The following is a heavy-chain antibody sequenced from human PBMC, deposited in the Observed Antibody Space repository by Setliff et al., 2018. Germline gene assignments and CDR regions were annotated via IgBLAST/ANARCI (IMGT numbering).Heavy chain of an antibody. CDR3: ARGGGAPYSLAPYYHMDV. V-gene: IGHV1-2*02. CDR2: INPNAGNI. D-gene: IGHD6-13*01. CDR1: GYTFTAYY. Sequence: GASVKVSCKASGYTFTAYYIHWVRQAPGQGLEWMGWINPNAGNINYIQKFQGRVTMTRDTSISTAYMELRRLRSDDTALYYCARGGGAPYSLAPYYHMDVWGKGTTVTVSS. J-gene: IGHJ6*03.